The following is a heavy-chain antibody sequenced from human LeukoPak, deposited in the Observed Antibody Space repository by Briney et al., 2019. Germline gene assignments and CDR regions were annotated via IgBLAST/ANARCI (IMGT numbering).Heavy chain of an antibody. D-gene: IGHD5-12*01. CDR2: INHSGST. CDR1: GGPITNDNW. CDR3: ARRHLEGYNAYGLFDY. V-gene: IGHV4-4*02. J-gene: IGHJ4*02. Sequence: SETLSLTCVVSGGPITNDNWWNWVRQPPGKGLEWIGEINHSGSTNYNPSLKSRVTISVDTSKNQFSLKLSSVTAADAGVYHCARRHLEGYNAYGLFDYWGQGTLVTVSS.